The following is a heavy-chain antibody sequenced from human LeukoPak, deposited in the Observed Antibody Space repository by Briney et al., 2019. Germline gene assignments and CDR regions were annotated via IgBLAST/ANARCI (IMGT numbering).Heavy chain of an antibody. Sequence: PGGSLRLSCAASGFTFDDYGMSWVRQAPGKGLEWVSGINWNGGSTGYADSVKGRFTISRDNAKNSLYLRMNSLRAEDTALYYCARVSLIYYDSSGLDYWGQGTLVTVSS. D-gene: IGHD3-22*01. CDR2: INWNGGST. V-gene: IGHV3-20*04. J-gene: IGHJ4*02. CDR3: ARVSLIYYDSSGLDY. CDR1: GFTFDDYG.